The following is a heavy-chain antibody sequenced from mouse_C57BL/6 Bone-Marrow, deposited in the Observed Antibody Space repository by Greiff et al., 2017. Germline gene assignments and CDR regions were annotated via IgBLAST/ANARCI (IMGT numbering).Heavy chain of an antibody. Sequence: EVHLVESGGDLVKPGGSLKLSCAASGFTFSSYGMSWVRQTPDNRLEWVATISSGGSYTYYPDSVKGRFTISRDNAKNTLYMQMSSLKSEDTAMYYCARQGYYSNSYAMEYGGQGTSVTDTS. V-gene: IGHV5-6*01. CDR2: ISSGGSYT. J-gene: IGHJ4*01. CDR1: GFTFSSYG. D-gene: IGHD2-5*01. CDR3: ARQGYYSNSYAMEY.